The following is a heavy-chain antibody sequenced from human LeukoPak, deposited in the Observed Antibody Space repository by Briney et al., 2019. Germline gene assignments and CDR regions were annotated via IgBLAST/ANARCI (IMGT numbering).Heavy chain of an antibody. CDR1: GYTLTELS. CDR3: ARGFLEWLVHNNWFDH. Sequence: GASVKVSCKASGYTLTELSVHWVRQAPGKGLEWMGGFDPEDGEAIYAQKFQGRVTMTEDTSTDTAYMELSSLRSEDTAVYYCARGFLEWLVHNNWFDHWGQGTLVTVSS. D-gene: IGHD3-3*01. J-gene: IGHJ5*02. V-gene: IGHV1-24*01. CDR2: FDPEDGEA.